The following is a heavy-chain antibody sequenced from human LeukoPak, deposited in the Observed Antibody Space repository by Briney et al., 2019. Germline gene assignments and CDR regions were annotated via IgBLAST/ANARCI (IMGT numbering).Heavy chain of an antibody. J-gene: IGHJ2*01. D-gene: IGHD5-18*01. CDR3: ARDTDMAPNWYFDL. CDR2: ISAYNGNT. Sequence: ASVKVSCKASGGTFSSYAISWVRQAPGQGLEWMGWISAYNGNTNYAQKLQGRVTMTTDTSTSTAYMELRSLRSDDTAVYYCARDTDMAPNWYFDLWGRGTLVTVSS. V-gene: IGHV1-18*01. CDR1: GGTFSSYA.